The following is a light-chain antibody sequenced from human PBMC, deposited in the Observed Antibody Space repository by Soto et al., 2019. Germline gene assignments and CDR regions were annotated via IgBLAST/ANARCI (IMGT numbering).Light chain of an antibody. CDR1: QSIRNTY. Sequence: EIVLTQSPGTLSLSPGERAILSCRASQSIRNTYLAWYQQKPGQAPRLLISDASDRATGIPARFSGSGSGTDFTLTISRLEPEDFAVYYCQQYGSSGTFGQGTKVDIK. V-gene: IGKV3-20*01. J-gene: IGKJ1*01. CDR2: DAS. CDR3: QQYGSSGT.